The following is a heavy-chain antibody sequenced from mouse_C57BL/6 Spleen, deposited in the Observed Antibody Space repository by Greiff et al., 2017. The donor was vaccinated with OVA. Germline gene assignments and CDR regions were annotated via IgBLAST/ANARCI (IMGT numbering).Heavy chain of an antibody. Sequence: VQLQQSGAELVRPGASVKLSCKASGYTFTSYGICWGKQRTGQGLEWIGEIYPRSGNNYYNAKFKGKATLTADKSSSTAYMELCSLTSEDSAIYSSARSPYYGSRTGTKGDWGTGPSVTVDS. D-gene: IGHD1-1*01. V-gene: IGHV1-81*01. CDR2: IYPRSGNN. CDR3: ARSPYYGSRTGTKGD. CDR1: GYTFTSYG. J-gene: IGHJ4*01.